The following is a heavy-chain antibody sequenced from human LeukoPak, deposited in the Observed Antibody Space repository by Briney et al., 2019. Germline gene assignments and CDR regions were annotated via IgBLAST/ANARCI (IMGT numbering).Heavy chain of an antibody. CDR3: ARGGDYGDLRYFDY. V-gene: IGHV4-59*01. CDR2: IYYRGST. D-gene: IGHD4-17*01. J-gene: IGHJ4*02. Sequence: SETLSLTCTVSGGSINNYYWSWMRRPPGKGLEWIGYIYYRGSTNYNPSLKSRVTFSVDTSKNQFSLKLYSVTAPDTAVYYCARGGDYGDLRYFDYWGQGTLVTVSS. CDR1: GGSINNYY.